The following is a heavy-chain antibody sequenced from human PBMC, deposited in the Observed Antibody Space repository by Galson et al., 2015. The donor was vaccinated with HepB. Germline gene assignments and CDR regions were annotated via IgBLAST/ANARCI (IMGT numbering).Heavy chain of an antibody. J-gene: IGHJ3*02. CDR3: AREGPPGAPLQLEPIKSGAFDI. CDR2: ISSSSSYI. V-gene: IGHV3-21*01. CDR1: GFTFSSYS. D-gene: IGHD1-1*01. Sequence: SLRLSCAASGFTFSSYSMNWVRQAPGKGLEWVSSISSSSSYIYYADSVKGRFTISRDNAKNSLYLQMNSLRAEDTAVYYCAREGPPGAPLQLEPIKSGAFDIWGQGTMVTVSS.